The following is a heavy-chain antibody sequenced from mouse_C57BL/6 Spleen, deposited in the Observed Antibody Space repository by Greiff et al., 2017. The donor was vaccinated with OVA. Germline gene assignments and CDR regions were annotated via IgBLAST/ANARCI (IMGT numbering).Heavy chain of an antibody. V-gene: IGHV5-15*01. D-gene: IGHD2-12*01. J-gene: IGHJ3*01. CDR2: ISNLAYSI. CDR1: GFTFSDYG. CDR3: AREGCYSSFAY. Sequence: EVQRVESGGGLVQPGGSLKLSCAASGFTFSDYGMAWVRQAPRKGPEWVAFISNLAYSIYYADTVTGRFTISRENAKNTLYLEMSSLRSEDTAMYYCAREGCYSSFAYWGQGTLVTVSA.